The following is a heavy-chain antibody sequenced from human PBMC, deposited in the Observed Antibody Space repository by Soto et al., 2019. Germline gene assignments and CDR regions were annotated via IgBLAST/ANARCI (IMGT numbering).Heavy chain of an antibody. CDR2: ISYGGSNK. V-gene: IGHV3-30*18. Sequence: QPGGSLRLSCAASGFTFSSYGMHWVRQAPGKGLEWVAVISYGGSNKYYADSVKGRFTISRDNSKNTLYLQMNSLRAEDTAVYYCAKDLRIAARPIYYYYYGMDVWGQGTTVTVSS. CDR3: AKDLRIAARPIYYYYYGMDV. D-gene: IGHD6-6*01. J-gene: IGHJ6*02. CDR1: GFTFSSYG.